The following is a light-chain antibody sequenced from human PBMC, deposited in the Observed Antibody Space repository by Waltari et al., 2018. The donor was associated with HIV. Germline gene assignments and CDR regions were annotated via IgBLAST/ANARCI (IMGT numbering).Light chain of an antibody. CDR2: RAS. CDR1: QSVARW. Sequence: DIQMTQPTSTLSASVGDRVSITCRASQSVARWLAWLQQNPGNAPTLLIYRASSLEKGVPSRFSGSASGTEFTLTISSLQPDDFATYYCQQYHSYPWTFGQGTKVEV. J-gene: IGKJ1*01. V-gene: IGKV1-5*03. CDR3: QQYHSYPWT.